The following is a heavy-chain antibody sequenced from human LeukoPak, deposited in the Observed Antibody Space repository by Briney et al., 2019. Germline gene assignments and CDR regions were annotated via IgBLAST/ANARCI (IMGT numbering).Heavy chain of an antibody. Sequence: PGGSLRLSCAASGFSFSSYKMSWVRQVPGKGLEWVANIKQDGSEKNYVDSVKGRFIISRDNAKNSLYLQMNTLRADDTAVYYCARDGFGTGSNWGQGTLVTVSS. V-gene: IGHV3-7*03. CDR2: IKQDGSEK. CDR1: GFSFSSYK. J-gene: IGHJ4*02. D-gene: IGHD3-16*01. CDR3: ARDGFGTGSN.